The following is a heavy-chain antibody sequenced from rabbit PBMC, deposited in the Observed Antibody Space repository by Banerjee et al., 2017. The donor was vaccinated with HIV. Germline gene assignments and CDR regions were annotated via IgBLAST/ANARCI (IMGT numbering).Heavy chain of an antibody. CDR1: GFSFSSSYY. V-gene: IGHV1S40*01. D-gene: IGHD4-2*01. J-gene: IGHJ4*01. CDR3: ARGSAYAGAGYAL. Sequence: QSLEESGGDLVKPGASLTLTCTASGFSFSSSYYMCWVRQAPGKGLEWIACIDGGSSGNSYYATWAKGRFTISKTSSTTVALQMTSLTAADTATCFCARGSAYAGAGYALWGQGTLVTVS. CDR2: IDGGSSGNS.